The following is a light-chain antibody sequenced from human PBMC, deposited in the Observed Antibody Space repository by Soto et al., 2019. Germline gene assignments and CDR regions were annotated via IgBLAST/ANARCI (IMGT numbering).Light chain of an antibody. V-gene: IGKV1-9*01. CDR2: AAS. CDR1: QGISNF. CDR3: QQLESYPST. Sequence: IQLTQSPSSLSASVRDRVTITCRASQGISNFLAWYTPKPGKAPKLMLHAASPLHSGVPSRFRGSGSGTKFTLTLNSLQPEDFGTFFCQQLESYPSTFGGGDKVDIK. J-gene: IGKJ4*01.